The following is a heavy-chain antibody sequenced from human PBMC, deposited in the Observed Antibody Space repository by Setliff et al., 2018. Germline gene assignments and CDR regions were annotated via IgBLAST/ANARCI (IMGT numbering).Heavy chain of an antibody. V-gene: IGHV4-61*09. CDR3: ARYSAAIRYYFDY. D-gene: IGHD6-13*01. J-gene: IGHJ4*02. CDR2: IYTSGST. Sequence: SETLSLTCTVSGGSISSGSYYWSWIRQPAGKGLEWIGHIYTSGSTNYNPSLKSRVTISVDTSKNQFSLKLSSVTAADTAVCYCARYSAAIRYYFDYWGQGTLVTVSS. CDR1: GGSISSGSYY.